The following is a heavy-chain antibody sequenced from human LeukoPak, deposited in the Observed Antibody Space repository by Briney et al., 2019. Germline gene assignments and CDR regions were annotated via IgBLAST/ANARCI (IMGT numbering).Heavy chain of an antibody. V-gene: IGHV3-23*01. D-gene: IGHD3-9*01. Sequence: TGGSLRLSCVVSGFTFSSYGMSWVRQAPGKGLEWVSTISGLGDTTYYADSVKGRVTISRDNSRNTLYLQMNSLRGEDTAAYYCAKVAIRGDILTGYFALDYWGQGTPVTVSS. CDR1: GFTFSSYG. J-gene: IGHJ4*02. CDR2: ISGLGDTT. CDR3: AKVAIRGDILTGYFALDY.